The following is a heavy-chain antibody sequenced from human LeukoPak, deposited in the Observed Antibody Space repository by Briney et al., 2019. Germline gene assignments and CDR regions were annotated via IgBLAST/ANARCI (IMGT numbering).Heavy chain of an antibody. D-gene: IGHD2-2*01. CDR2: IYYSGST. CDR3: SSTHYYYYMDV. Sequence: SETLSLTCTVPGGSISSYYWSWIRQPPGKGLEWIGYIYYSGSTNYNPSLKSRVTISVDTSKNQFSLKLSSVTAADTAVYYCSSTHYYYYMDVWGKGTTVTVSS. J-gene: IGHJ6*03. V-gene: IGHV4-59*01. CDR1: GGSISSYY.